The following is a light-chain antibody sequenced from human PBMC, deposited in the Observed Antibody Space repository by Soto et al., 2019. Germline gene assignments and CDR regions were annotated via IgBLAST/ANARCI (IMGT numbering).Light chain of an antibody. CDR1: QNIKINY. CDR2: GAS. CDR3: QQYGSSPYT. V-gene: IGKV3-20*01. Sequence: EIVLTQSPGTLSLSPGERAPLSCRASQNIKINYLAWYLQKPGQAPRLLIFGASNRPTGSPDRFSGSGSGTDYTLTISKLEPEDFAVYYCQQYGSSPYTCGQGTMLEIK. J-gene: IGKJ2*01.